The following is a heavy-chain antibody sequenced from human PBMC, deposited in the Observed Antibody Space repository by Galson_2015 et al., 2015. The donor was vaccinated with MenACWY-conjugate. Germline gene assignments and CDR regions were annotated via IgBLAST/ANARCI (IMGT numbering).Heavy chain of an antibody. D-gene: IGHD1-1*01. CDR1: GFTFNNYW. CDR2: IKADGSFS. CDR3: ARDTNWSFDS. J-gene: IGHJ4*02. Sequence: SLRLSCAASGFTFNNYWMHWVRHPPGKGLEWVSYIKADGSFSNYADSVKGRFTISTDNAKNMVYLQMDGLGDEDTAGYFCARDTNWSFDSWGQGTLVTVSS. V-gene: IGHV3-74*01.